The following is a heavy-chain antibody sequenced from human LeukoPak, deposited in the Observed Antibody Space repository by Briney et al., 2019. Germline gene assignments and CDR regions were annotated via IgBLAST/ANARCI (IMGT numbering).Heavy chain of an antibody. V-gene: IGHV3-66*01. CDR1: GFTFSSYG. J-gene: IGHJ3*02. CDR3: ARNYYDSSGQDMDDAFDI. CDR2: IYSGGST. Sequence: GGSLRLSCAASGFTFSSYGMHWVRQAPGKGLEWVSVIYSGGSTYYADSVKGRFTISRDNSKNTLYLQMNSLRTEDTAVYYCARNYYDSSGQDMDDAFDIWGQGTMVTVSS. D-gene: IGHD3-22*01.